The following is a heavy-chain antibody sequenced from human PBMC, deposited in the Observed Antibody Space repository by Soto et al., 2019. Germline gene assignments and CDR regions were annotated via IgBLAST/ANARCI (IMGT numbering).Heavy chain of an antibody. Sequence: QVQLVQSGAEVKKPGASVKVSCKASGYTFTGYYMHWVRQAPGQGLEWMGWINPNSGGTNYTQKFQGRVTMTRDTSISTAYMELSRLRSDDTAVYYCARGGSTSYYYYGKDVWCQGTTVTVSS. CDR3: ARGGSTSYYYYGKDV. D-gene: IGHD2-2*01. V-gene: IGHV1-2*02. CDR2: INPNSGGT. J-gene: IGHJ6*02. CDR1: GYTFTGYY.